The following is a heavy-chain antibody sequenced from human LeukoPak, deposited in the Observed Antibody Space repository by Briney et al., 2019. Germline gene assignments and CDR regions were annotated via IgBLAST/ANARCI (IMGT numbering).Heavy chain of an antibody. J-gene: IGHJ4*02. CDR2: IYTSGST. D-gene: IGHD3-22*01. CDR1: GGSIGSYY. CDR3: ASEAYYYDSSGYYKY. V-gene: IGHV4-4*07. Sequence: SETLSLTCTVSGGSIGSYYWNWIRQPAGKGLEWIGRIYTSGSTNYNPSLKSRVTMSVDTSKNQFSLKLSSVTAADTAVYYCASEAYYYDSSGYYKYWGQGTLVTVSS.